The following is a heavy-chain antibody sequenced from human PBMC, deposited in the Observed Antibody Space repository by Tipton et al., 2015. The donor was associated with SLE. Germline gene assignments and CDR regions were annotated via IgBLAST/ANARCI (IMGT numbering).Heavy chain of an antibody. CDR3: AREVPSMEVTPYDYRYYGLDV. CDR1: GGTFSSYS. D-gene: IGHD3-16*01. V-gene: IGHV1-69*09. Sequence: QLVQSGAEVKKPGSSVKVSCKVSGGTFSSYSITWVRQAPGQGPEWMGRITPILDIANYGQKFQGRVTITADKSTTTAYMELSSLRSEDTAVYYCAREVPSMEVTPYDYRYYGLDVWGQGTTVIVSS. J-gene: IGHJ6*02. CDR2: ITPILDIA.